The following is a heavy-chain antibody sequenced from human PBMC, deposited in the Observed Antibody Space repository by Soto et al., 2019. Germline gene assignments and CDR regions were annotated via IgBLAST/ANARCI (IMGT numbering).Heavy chain of an antibody. V-gene: IGHV4-34*01. CDR2: INHSGST. D-gene: IGHD3-10*01. J-gene: IGHJ4*02. CDR1: GGSFSGYY. Sequence: QVQLQQWGAGLLKPSETLSLTCAVYGGSFSGYYWSWIRQPPGKWLEWIGEINHSGSTNYNPSLKSRVTISVDTSKNQCSLKLSSVTAVDTAGYYCARPRSSYGSGGGFDYWGQGTLVTVSS. CDR3: ARPRSSYGSGGGFDY.